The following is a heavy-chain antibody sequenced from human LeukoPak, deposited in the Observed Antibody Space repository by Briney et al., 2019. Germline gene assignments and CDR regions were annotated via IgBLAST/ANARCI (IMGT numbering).Heavy chain of an antibody. CDR2: INHSGST. CDR3: ARGLRGSRLDY. J-gene: IGHJ4*02. CDR1: GGSFSGYY. D-gene: IGHD3-16*01. Sequence: SETLSLTCAVYGGSFSGYYWSWIRQPPGKGLEWIGEINHSGSTNYNPSLKSRVTISVDTSKNQFSLKLSSVTAADTAVYYRARGLRGSRLDYWGQGTLVTVSS. V-gene: IGHV4-34*01.